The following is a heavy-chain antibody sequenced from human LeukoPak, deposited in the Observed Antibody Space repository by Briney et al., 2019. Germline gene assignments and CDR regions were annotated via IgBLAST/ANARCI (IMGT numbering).Heavy chain of an antibody. CDR2: IRSKAFAGTT. Sequence: GGSLRLSCRASGFTFGDYAMTWVRQAPGKGLEWLGFIRSKAFAGTTGYAASVKGRFTISRDDSISIAYLQMNSLQTEDTAVYYCSRAPYNNYVNLDYWGQGTLVTVSS. CDR1: GFTFGDYA. D-gene: IGHD4-11*01. CDR3: SRAPYNNYVNLDY. J-gene: IGHJ4*02. V-gene: IGHV3-49*04.